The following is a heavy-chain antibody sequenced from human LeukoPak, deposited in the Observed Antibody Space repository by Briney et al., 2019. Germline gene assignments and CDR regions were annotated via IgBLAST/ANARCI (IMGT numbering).Heavy chain of an antibody. J-gene: IGHJ4*02. V-gene: IGHV3-11*01. CDR1: GFTFSDYY. CDR2: ISSSGSTI. CDR3: ARGNDYGDYSYLLY. D-gene: IGHD4-17*01. Sequence: PGGSLRLSCAASGFTFSDYYMSWMRQAPGKGLEWVSYISSSGSTIYYADSVKGRFTISRDNPKNSLYLQMNSLRAEDTAVYYCARGNDYGDYSYLLYWGQGTLVTVSS.